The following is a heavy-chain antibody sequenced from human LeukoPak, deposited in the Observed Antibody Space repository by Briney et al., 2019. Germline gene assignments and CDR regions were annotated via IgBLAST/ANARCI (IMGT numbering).Heavy chain of an antibody. V-gene: IGHV4-59*08. CDR2: IYYSGRT. Sequence: SETLSLTCTVSGGSISSYYWSWIRQPPGKGLEWIGYIYYSGRTNYNPSLKSRVTISVDTSKNQFSLKLSSVTAADTAVYYCARSSSSSWYYYFDYWGQGTLVTVSS. J-gene: IGHJ4*02. CDR1: GGSISSYY. D-gene: IGHD6-13*01. CDR3: ARSSSSSWYYYFDY.